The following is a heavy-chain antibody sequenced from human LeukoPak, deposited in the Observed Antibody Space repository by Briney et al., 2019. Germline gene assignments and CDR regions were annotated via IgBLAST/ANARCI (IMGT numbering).Heavy chain of an antibody. V-gene: IGHV3-11*01. CDR2: ISSSGSTI. CDR1: GFTFSDYY. Sequence: GGSLRLSCAASGFTFSDYYMSWIRQAPGKGLEWVSYISSSGSTIYYADSVKGRFTISRDNAKNSPYLQMNSLRAEDTAVYYCTRDQGLAAAGTPFYYYYGMDVWGQGTTVTVSS. J-gene: IGHJ6*02. D-gene: IGHD6-13*01. CDR3: TRDQGLAAAGTPFYYYYGMDV.